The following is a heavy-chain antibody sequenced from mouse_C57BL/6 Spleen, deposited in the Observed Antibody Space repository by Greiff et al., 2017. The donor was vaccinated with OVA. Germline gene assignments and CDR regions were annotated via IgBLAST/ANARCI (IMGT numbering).Heavy chain of an antibody. CDR1: GYTFTSYW. CDR2: IYPGNSDT. J-gene: IGHJ2*01. CDR3: RVITTTSFDY. V-gene: IGHV1-5*01. D-gene: IGHD1-1*01. Sequence: EVQLQQSGPVLARPGASVKMSCKTSGYTFTSYWMHWVKQRPGQGLEWIGAIYPGNSDTNYNQKFKGKAKLTAVTSASTAYMELSSLTNEDSAVYYCRVITTTSFDYWGQGTTLTVSS.